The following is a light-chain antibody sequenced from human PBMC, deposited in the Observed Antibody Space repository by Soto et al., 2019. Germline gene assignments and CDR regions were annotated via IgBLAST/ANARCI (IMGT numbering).Light chain of an antibody. J-gene: IGKJ2*01. CDR1: QSVSSSY. CDR2: GAS. V-gene: IGKV3-20*01. CDR3: QQYGSSPLYS. Sequence: EIVLTQSPGTLSLSPGERATLSCRASQSVSSSYLAWYQQKPGQAPRLLIYGASSRATGIPDRFSGSGSGTDFTLTISRLEPEDFAVYYCQQYGSSPLYSFGQGTKLELK.